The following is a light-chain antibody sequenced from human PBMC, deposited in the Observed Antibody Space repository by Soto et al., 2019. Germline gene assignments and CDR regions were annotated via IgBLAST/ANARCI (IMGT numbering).Light chain of an antibody. V-gene: IGLV8-61*01. CDR1: SGSVSTTYY. CDR2: NTD. Sequence: QAVVTQEPSFSVSPGGTVTLSCALRSGSVSTTYYPSWYQQTPGQAPRTLIYNTDTRSSGVPDRFSGSILVNKAALTITGAQADDESDYYCVLYMGSGIVIFGGGTQLTVL. J-gene: IGLJ7*01. CDR3: VLYMGSGIVI.